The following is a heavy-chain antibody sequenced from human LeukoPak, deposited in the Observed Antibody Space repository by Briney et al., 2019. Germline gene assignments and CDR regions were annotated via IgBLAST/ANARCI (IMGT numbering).Heavy chain of an antibody. D-gene: IGHD4-17*01. CDR3: ARGPGNNGDLDY. V-gene: IGHV3-21*01. Sequence: PGGSLRLSCAASGFTFSTYNMNWVRQAPGKGLEWVSSISTSGSSTFYADSMKGRFTISRDNAKSSLYLQMSSLRAEDTAVYYCARGPGNNGDLDYWGQGTLVTVSS. CDR2: ISTSGSST. CDR1: GFTFSTYN. J-gene: IGHJ4*02.